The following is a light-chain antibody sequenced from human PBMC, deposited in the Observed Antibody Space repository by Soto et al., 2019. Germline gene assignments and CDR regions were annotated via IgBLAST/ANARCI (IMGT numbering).Light chain of an antibody. CDR2: GAY. Sequence: EIVMTQSPATLSVSPGERATLSCRASQSVSSNLAWYQQKPGQAPRLLIYGAYTRATGIQARFSGSGSGTDFTLTIRRLEPEDFAVYYCKQYNDWPRTFGQGTKVDIK. J-gene: IGKJ1*01. V-gene: IGKV3-15*01. CDR3: KQYNDWPRT. CDR1: QSVSSN.